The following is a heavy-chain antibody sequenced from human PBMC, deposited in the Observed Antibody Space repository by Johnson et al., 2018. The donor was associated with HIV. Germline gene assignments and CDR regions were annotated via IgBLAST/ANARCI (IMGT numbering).Heavy chain of an antibody. CDR2: ISWSSGSI. J-gene: IGHJ3*02. Sequence: VQLVESGGDVVQPGGSLRLSCAASGFIFNNYAMHWVRQAPGKGLEWVSGISWSSGSIGYADSVKGRFPITRDNAKNSLYLQMDSLSAEDTAVYYCARDGNYYGLSGAFDIWGQGTMVTVSS. CDR1: GFIFNNYA. CDR3: ARDGNYYGLSGAFDI. D-gene: IGHD3-10*01. V-gene: IGHV3-9*01.